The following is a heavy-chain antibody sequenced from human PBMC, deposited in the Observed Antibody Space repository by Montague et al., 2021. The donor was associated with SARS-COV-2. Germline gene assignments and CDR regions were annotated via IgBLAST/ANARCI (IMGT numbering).Heavy chain of an antibody. Sequence: SETLSLTCDVSGVSINNNNYYWGWIRQPPGKGLEWIGTIYYSGSTYYNPSLKSRVTISVDTSKNQFSLRVRPVTAADTAVYYCARHLFSFSDSGTLGYFDYWGHGTLVAASS. CDR2: IYYSGST. J-gene: IGHJ4*01. CDR1: GVSINNNNYY. D-gene: IGHD3-10*01. CDR3: ARHLFSFSDSGTLGYFDY. V-gene: IGHV4-39*01.